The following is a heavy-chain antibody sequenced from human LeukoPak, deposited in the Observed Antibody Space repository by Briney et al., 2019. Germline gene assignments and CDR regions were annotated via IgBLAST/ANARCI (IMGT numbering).Heavy chain of an antibody. Sequence: PSETLSLTCTVSGGSISSYYWSWIRQPAGKGLEWIGRIYTSGSTNYNPSLKSRVTMSVDTSKNQFSLKLSSVTAADTAVYYCARDQAYCGGDCPLHAFDIWGQGTMVTVSS. V-gene: IGHV4-4*07. J-gene: IGHJ3*02. CDR2: IYTSGST. CDR3: ARDQAYCGGDCPLHAFDI. D-gene: IGHD2-21*02. CDR1: GGSISSYY.